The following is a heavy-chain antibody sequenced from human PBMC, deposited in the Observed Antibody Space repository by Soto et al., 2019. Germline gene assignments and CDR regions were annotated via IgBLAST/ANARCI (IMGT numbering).Heavy chain of an antibody. Sequence: EVQLVESGGGLVQPGGSLRLSCAASGFTFSSYWMSWVRQAPGKGLEWVANIKQDGSEKYYVDSVKGRFTISRDNAKNSRYLQMNSLRAEDTAVYYCARMGSSRFYYMAVWGKGTTVTVSS. CDR2: IKQDGSEK. V-gene: IGHV3-7*01. CDR3: ARMGSSRFYYMAV. J-gene: IGHJ6*03. CDR1: GFTFSSYW. D-gene: IGHD6-13*01.